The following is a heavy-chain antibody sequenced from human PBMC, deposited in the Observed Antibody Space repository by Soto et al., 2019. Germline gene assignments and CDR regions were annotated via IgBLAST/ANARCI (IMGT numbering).Heavy chain of an antibody. V-gene: IGHV4-34*01. D-gene: IGHD2-15*01. CDR1: GGSFSGYY. J-gene: IGHJ4*02. Sequence: QVQLQQWGAGLLKPSETLSLTCAVYGGSFSGYYWGWIRQPPGKGLEWIGEINHSGSTNYNPSLRSRVTITVDTSKKQFSLKLSSVTAADTAVYYCARIPRILGYCSGGSCYSTLYYFDYWGQGTLVTVSS. CDR3: ARIPRILGYCSGGSCYSTLYYFDY. CDR2: INHSGST.